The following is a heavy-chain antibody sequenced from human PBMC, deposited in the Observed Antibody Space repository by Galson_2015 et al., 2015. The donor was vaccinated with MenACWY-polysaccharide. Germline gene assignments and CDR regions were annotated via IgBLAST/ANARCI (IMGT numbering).Heavy chain of an antibody. Sequence: SLRLSCAASGFTFSSYSMNWVRQAPGKGLEWVSYISSSSSTIYYADSVKGRFTISRDNAKNSLYLQMNSLRDEDTAVYYCARDSRAFIYVWGSYRSNWFDPWGQGTTVTVSS. V-gene: IGHV3-48*02. J-gene: IGHJ5*01. CDR1: GFTFSSYS. D-gene: IGHD3-16*02. CDR3: ARDSRAFIYVWGSYRSNWFDP. CDR2: ISSSSSTI.